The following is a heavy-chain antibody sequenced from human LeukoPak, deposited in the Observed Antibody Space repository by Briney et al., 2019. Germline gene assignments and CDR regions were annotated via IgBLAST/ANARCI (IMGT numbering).Heavy chain of an antibody. J-gene: IGHJ5*02. D-gene: IGHD1-7*01. CDR2: ISAYNGNT. CDR3: ARRSNWNYVGWFDP. V-gene: IGHV1-18*01. Sequence: GASVKVSCKASGYTFTSYGIRWVRQAPGQGLEWMGWISAYNGNTNYAQKLQGRVTMTTDTSTSTAYMELRSLRSDDTAVYYCARRSNWNYVGWFDPWGQGTLVTVSS. CDR1: GYTFTSYG.